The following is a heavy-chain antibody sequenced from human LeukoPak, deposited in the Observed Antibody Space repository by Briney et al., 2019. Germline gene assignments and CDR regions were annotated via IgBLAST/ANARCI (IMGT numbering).Heavy chain of an antibody. CDR2: ISSSSTI. CDR3: VYCSGGSCESLDY. D-gene: IGHD2-15*01. V-gene: IGHV3-48*01. Sequence: GGSLRLSCAASGFTFSSYSMNWVRQAPGKGLEWVSYISSSSTIYYADSVKGRFTISRDNAKNSLYLQMNSLRAEDTAVYYCVYCSGGSCESLDYWGQGTLVTVSS. J-gene: IGHJ4*02. CDR1: GFTFSSYS.